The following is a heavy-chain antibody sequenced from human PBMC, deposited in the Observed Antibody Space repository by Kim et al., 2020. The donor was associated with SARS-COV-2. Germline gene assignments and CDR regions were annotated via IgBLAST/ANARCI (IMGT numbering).Heavy chain of an antibody. CDR3: ARGNGYSSSWYEDYYYGMDV. D-gene: IGHD6-13*01. J-gene: IGHJ6*02. CDR2: ISYDGSNK. Sequence: GGSLRLSCAASGFTFSSYAMHWVRQAPGKGLEWVAVISYDGSNKYYADSVKGRFTISRDNSKNTLYLQMNSLRAEDTAVYYCARGNGYSSSWYEDYYYGMDVWGQGTTVTVSS. V-gene: IGHV3-30*04. CDR1: GFTFSSYA.